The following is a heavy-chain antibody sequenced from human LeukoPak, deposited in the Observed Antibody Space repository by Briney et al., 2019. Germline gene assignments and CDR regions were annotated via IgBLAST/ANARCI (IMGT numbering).Heavy chain of an antibody. V-gene: IGHV1-24*01. J-gene: IGHJ4*02. Sequence: GASVTVSSKVSGHTLTELSMNWVRQGPGGGLEWMGGFDPEEGETLYAQKFQGRVTMTDDTSTDTAYMELRSLRSEDTAVYYCATAGPLRFGDFVSHSWGQGTLVTVSS. CDR2: FDPEEGET. CDR3: ATAGPLRFGDFVSHS. D-gene: IGHD3-10*01. CDR1: GHTLTELS.